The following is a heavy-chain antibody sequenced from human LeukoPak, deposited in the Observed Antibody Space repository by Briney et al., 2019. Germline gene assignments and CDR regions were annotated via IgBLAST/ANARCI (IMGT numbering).Heavy chain of an antibody. V-gene: IGHV3-7*01. CDR1: GFTFSSYW. D-gene: IGHD3-10*01. CDR3: ARVGASYGSGPYFDY. CDR2: IKQDGSEK. J-gene: IGHJ4*02. Sequence: AGGSLRLSCAASGFTFSSYWMSWVRQAPGKGLEWVANIKQDGSEKYYVDSVKGRFTISRDNAKNSLYLQMNSLRAEDTAVYYCARVGASYGSGPYFDYWGQGTLVTVSS.